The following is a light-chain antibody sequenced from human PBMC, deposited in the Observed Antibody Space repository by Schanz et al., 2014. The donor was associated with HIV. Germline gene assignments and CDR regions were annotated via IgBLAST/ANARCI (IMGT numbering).Light chain of an antibody. V-gene: IGLV1-51*01. CDR2: DSR. Sequence: QSVLTQPPSVSGAPGQKVTISCSGSDSNIGSNYVAWYQQLPGTAPKLLIHDSRKRPSEIPDRFSGSKSGTSATLGITGLQTGDEADYYCGTWDSSLSGVVFGGGTKLTVL. CDR3: GTWDSSLSGVV. CDR1: DSNIGSNY. J-gene: IGLJ2*01.